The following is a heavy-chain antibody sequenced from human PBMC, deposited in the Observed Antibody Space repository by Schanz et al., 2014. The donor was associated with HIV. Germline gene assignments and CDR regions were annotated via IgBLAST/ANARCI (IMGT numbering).Heavy chain of an antibody. CDR2: ISYDGRNK. CDR1: GFTFNSYG. CDR3: AKDRNHYDSRYRGKGNYYYYYGMDV. J-gene: IGHJ6*02. V-gene: IGHV3-30*18. Sequence: QVQLVESGGGVVQPGRSLRLSCAASGFTFNSYGMHWVRQAPGKGLEWVAVISYDGRNKHYAESVKGRFTISRDNSKNTLNLQMKSLRPEDTAVYYCAKDRNHYDSRYRGKGNYYYYYGMDVWGQGTTVTVSS. D-gene: IGHD3-22*01.